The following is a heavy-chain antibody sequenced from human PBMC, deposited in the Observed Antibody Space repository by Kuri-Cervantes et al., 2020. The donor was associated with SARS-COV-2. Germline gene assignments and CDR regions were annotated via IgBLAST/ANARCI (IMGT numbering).Heavy chain of an antibody. CDR2: FELEREET. D-gene: IGHD2-15*01. Sequence: GGSLRLSCKISGYRLSEVSMHWVRQAPGKGLEWMGGFELEREETIYAQKFQGRLTLSEDTSTDTAYMVLASLKSDDTAFYFCTTRAAVIPGLHAFDVWGQGKMVTVSS. J-gene: IGHJ3*01. CDR1: GYRLSEVS. CDR3: TTRAAVIPGLHAFDV. V-gene: IGHV1-24*01.